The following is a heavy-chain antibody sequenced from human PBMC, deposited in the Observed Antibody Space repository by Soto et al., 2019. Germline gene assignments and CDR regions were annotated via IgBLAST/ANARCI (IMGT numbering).Heavy chain of an antibody. D-gene: IGHD5-18*01. CDR1: GFSLSNAGMG. CDR3: ARAVDRAISDIWFDP. V-gene: IGHV2-26*01. CDR2: IFSSDEN. Sequence: SGPTLVNPTETLTLTCTVSGFSLSNAGMGVSWIRQPPGKALEWLAQIFSSDENSYRTSLETRLTVSKDTSKRQVVLTMTNMDPLDTATYYCARAVDRAISDIWFDPWGQGTLVTVSS. J-gene: IGHJ5*02.